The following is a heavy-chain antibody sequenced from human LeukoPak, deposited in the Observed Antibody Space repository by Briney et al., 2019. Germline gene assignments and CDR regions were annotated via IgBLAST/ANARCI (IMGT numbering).Heavy chain of an antibody. D-gene: IGHD1-26*01. Sequence: GGSLRLSCAASGFTFSDYYMSWIRQAPGKGLEWVSYISSSGSTMYYADSVKGRFTISRDNAKNSLYLQMNSLRDEDTAVYYCARDRDEWEIGTHFDYWGQGTLVTVSS. CDR1: GFTFSDYY. J-gene: IGHJ4*02. CDR2: ISSSGSTM. V-gene: IGHV3-11*01. CDR3: ARDRDEWEIGTHFDY.